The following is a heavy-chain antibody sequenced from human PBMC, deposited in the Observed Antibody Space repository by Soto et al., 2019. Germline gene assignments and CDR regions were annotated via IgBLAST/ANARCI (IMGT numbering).Heavy chain of an antibody. D-gene: IGHD5-18*01. CDR2: INHSGST. CDR1: GGSFSGYY. Sequence: SETLSLTCAVYGGSFSGYYWSWIRQPPGKGLEWIGEINHSGSTNYNPSLKSRVTISVDTSKNQFSLKLSSVTAADTAVYYCARGRQLWFRSTHFDYWGQGTLVTVSS. CDR3: ARGRQLWFRSTHFDY. J-gene: IGHJ4*02. V-gene: IGHV4-34*01.